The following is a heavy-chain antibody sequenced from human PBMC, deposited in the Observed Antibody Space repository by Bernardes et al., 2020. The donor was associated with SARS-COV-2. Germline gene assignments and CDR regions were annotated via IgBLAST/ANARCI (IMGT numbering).Heavy chain of an antibody. D-gene: IGHD3-10*01. J-gene: IGHJ6*02. V-gene: IGHV3-53*04. Sequence: GGSLRLSCAASAFSVRNDYMTWFRQTPGKGLEWVSVIYSGGNTYYTDSVKGRFTISRHISENTLYLHMNSLRSEDTAVYYCARDGDGSGSFPSYGMDVWGQGTTVTVSS. CDR3: ARDGDGSGSFPSYGMDV. CDR2: IYSGGNT. CDR1: AFSVRNDY.